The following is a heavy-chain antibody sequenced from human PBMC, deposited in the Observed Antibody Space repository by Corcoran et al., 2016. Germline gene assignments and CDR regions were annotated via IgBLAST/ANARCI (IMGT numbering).Heavy chain of an antibody. CDR1: GGTFSSYA. D-gene: IGHD3-22*01. CDR3: AGVGYYDSSGHTFNGFDP. CDR2: VIPIFGTA. V-gene: IGHV1-69*01. Sequence: QVQLVQSGAEVKKPGSSVKVSCKASGGTFSSYAISWVRQAPGQGLEWMGGVIPIFGTANYAQKFQGRVTITADESTCTAYLELSSLRSEDTAVYYWAGVGYYDSSGHTFNGFDPWGQGTLVTVSS. J-gene: IGHJ5*02.